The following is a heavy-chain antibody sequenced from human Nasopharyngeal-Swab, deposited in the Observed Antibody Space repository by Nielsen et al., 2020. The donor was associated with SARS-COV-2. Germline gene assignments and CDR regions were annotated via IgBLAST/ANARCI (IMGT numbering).Heavy chain of an antibody. CDR2: IYYSGST. CDR3: ARRVARAPRHEGDYYYGMDV. Sequence: RQAPGKGLEWIGSIYYSGSTYYNPSLKSRVTISVDTPKNQFSLKLSSVTAADTAVYYYARRVARAPRHEGDYYYGMDVWGQGTTVTVSS. J-gene: IGHJ6*02. V-gene: IGHV4-39*01. D-gene: IGHD3-16*01.